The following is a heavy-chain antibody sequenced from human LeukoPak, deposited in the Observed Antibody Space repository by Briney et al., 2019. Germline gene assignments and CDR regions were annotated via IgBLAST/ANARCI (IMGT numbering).Heavy chain of an antibody. V-gene: IGHV3-43D*03. CDR3: AKDRAAAGTSWFDP. CDR2: ISWDGGST. CDR1: GFTFDDYA. D-gene: IGHD6-13*01. Sequence: GGSLRLSCAASGFTFDDYAMHWVRHAPGKGLEWVSLISWDGGSTYYADSVKGRFTISRDNSKNSLYLQMNSLRAEDTALYYCAKDRAAAGTSWFDPWGQGTLVTVSS. J-gene: IGHJ5*02.